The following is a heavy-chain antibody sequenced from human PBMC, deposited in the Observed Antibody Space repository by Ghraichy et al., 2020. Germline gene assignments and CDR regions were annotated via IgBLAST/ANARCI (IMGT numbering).Heavy chain of an antibody. J-gene: IGHJ6*02. CDR3: ARDSRGGIAAAGTSLLDRRYYYYGMDV. D-gene: IGHD6-13*01. V-gene: IGHV1-69*13. CDR2: IIPIFGTA. Sequence: SVKVSCKASGGTFSSYAISWVRQAPGQGLEWMGGIIPIFGTANYAQKFQGRVTITADESTSTAYMELSSLRSEDTAVYYCARDSRGGIAAAGTSLLDRRYYYYGMDVWGQGSTVTVSS. CDR1: GGTFSSYA.